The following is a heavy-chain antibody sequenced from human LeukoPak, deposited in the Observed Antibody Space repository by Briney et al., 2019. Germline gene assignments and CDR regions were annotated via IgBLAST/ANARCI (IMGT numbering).Heavy chain of an antibody. V-gene: IGHV3-21*01. CDR3: ARVRAQTGTHTLDL. CDR2: ISSSSSYI. J-gene: IGHJ3*01. Sequence: GGSLRLSCAASGFTFSSHSMNWVRQAPGQGLEWVSSISSSSSYISYADSVKGRFTTSRDNAKNSLYLQMNSLRAEDTAVYYCARVRAQTGTHTLDLWGLGTMVAVSS. D-gene: IGHD1/OR15-1a*01. CDR1: GFTFSSHS.